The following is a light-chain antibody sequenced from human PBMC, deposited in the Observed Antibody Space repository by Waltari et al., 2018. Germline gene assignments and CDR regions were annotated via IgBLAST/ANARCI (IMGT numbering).Light chain of an antibody. J-gene: IGLJ2*01. CDR3: SSYTRRNTVI. Sequence: WYQQRPGTSPKFLLYDVRYRPSGVAYRFSGSKSGKTASLTISGLQPEDAADYYCSSYTRRNTVIFGGGTKLTVV. V-gene: IGLV2-14*03. CDR2: DVR.